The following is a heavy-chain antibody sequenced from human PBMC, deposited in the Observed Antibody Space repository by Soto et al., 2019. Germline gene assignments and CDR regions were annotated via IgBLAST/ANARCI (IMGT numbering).Heavy chain of an antibody. CDR1: CFTFSSYC. Sequence: VSCKGSCFTFSSYCISWGGQGPGQGLEWMGWISAYNGNTNYAQKLQGRVTMTTDTSTSTAYMELRSLRSDDTAVYYCARVRIAAAGPLDYWGQGTLVTVSS. D-gene: IGHD6-25*01. J-gene: IGHJ4*02. V-gene: IGHV1-18*01. CDR3: ARVRIAAAGPLDY. CDR2: ISAYNGNT.